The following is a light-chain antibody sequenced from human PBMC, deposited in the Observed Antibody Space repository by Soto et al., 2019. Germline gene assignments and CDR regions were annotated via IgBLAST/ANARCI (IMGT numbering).Light chain of an antibody. V-gene: IGLV2-18*02. Sequence: QSALTQPPSVSGSPGQSVTISCTGTSSDVGSYNRVSWYQQPPGTAPKLMMYDVSNRPSGIPDRSAGSKSGNAASLSISGLKAEDEADYCCSSYTTSSTDVFGTGTKVTVL. CDR2: DVS. CDR3: SSYTTSSTDV. CDR1: SSDVGSYNR. J-gene: IGLJ1*01.